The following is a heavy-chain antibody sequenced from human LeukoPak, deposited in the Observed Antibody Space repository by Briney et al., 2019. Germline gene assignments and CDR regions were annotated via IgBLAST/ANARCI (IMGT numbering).Heavy chain of an antibody. CDR2: ISYDGSNK. J-gene: IGHJ4*02. CDR1: GFTFSSYG. Sequence: GGSLRLSCAASGFTFSSYGMHWVRQAPGKGLEWVAVISYDGSNKYYADSVKGRFTISRDNSKNTLYLQMNSLRAEDTAVYYCARGYHYYGSGNYNYWGQGTLVTASS. V-gene: IGHV3-30*03. D-gene: IGHD3-10*01. CDR3: ARGYHYYGSGNYNY.